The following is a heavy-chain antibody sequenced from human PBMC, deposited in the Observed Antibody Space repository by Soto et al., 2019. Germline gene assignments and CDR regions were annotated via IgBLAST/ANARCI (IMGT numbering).Heavy chain of an antibody. J-gene: IGHJ4*02. CDR2: ISGGGDTT. D-gene: IGHD3-10*01. Sequence: EVQLLESGGGLVQPGGSLRLSCAASGFTFNNYAMTWVRQAPGKGLEWVSAISGGGDTTSYADSVKGRFTVSRDGSKSTLDLQMSSLRAEDTALYYCAKVRGGSGSLTPRVDFWGQGTLVTVSS. CDR1: GFTFNNYA. V-gene: IGHV3-23*01. CDR3: AKVRGGSGSLTPRVDF.